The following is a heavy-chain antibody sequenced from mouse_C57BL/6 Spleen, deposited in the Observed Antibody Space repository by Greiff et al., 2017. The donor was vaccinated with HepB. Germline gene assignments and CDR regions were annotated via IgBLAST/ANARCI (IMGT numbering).Heavy chain of an antibody. J-gene: IGHJ4*01. CDR2: ISTGGGST. CDR3: ARHGMDY. V-gene: IGHV5-12*01. CDR1: GFTFSDYY. Sequence: EVKVVESGGGLVQPGGSLKLSCAASGFTFSDYYMYWVRQTPEKRLEWVAYISTGGGSTYYPDTVKGRFTISKDKAKNTPYMQMSRLNSEDTAMYYCARHGMDYWGQGTSVTVSS.